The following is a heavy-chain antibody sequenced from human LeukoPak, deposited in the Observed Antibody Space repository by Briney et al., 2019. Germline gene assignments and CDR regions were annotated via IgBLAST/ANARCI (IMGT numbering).Heavy chain of an antibody. Sequence: SSETLSLTCTVSGGSISTYYWSWIRQPPGKGLEWIGYIYYTGSTNYNPSLKSRVTISVDTSKNQFSLKLSSMTAADTAVYYCARVPFYDSSGVFWGQGALVTVSS. CDR1: GGSISTYY. CDR3: ARVPFYDSSGVF. CDR2: IYYTGST. J-gene: IGHJ4*02. D-gene: IGHD3-22*01. V-gene: IGHV4-59*01.